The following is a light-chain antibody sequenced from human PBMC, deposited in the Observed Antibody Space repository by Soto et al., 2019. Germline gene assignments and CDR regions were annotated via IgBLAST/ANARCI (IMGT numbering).Light chain of an antibody. CDR1: QSLLHSNGYNY. Sequence: DIVMTQSPLSLPVTPGEPASISCRSSQSLLHSNGYNYLDWDLQKPGQSPQLLIYLGSNRDSGVPDRFSGSGSGTDFTLKISRVEAGDVGVYYCMQALQTPRTFGQGTKVEIK. V-gene: IGKV2-28*01. CDR3: MQALQTPRT. CDR2: LGS. J-gene: IGKJ1*01.